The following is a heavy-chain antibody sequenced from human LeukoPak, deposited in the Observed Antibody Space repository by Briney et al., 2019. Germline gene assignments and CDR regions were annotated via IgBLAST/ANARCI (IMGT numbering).Heavy chain of an antibody. V-gene: IGHV1-69*04. D-gene: IGHD6-19*01. J-gene: IGHJ4*02. CDR2: IIPIFGIA. Sequence: TVKVSCKASGGTFSSYAISWVRQAPGQGLEWMGRIIPIFGIANYAQKFQGRVTITADKSTSTAYMELSSLRSEDTAVYYCAGGIAVAGIDYWGQGTLVTVSS. CDR3: AGGIAVAGIDY. CDR1: GGTFSSYA.